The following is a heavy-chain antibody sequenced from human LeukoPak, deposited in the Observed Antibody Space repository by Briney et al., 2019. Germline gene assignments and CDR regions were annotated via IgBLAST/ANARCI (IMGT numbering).Heavy chain of an antibody. CDR1: GFTFSTYA. J-gene: IGHJ4*02. CDR2: ISGSGGTT. Sequence: PGGSLRLSCAASGFTFSTYAMSWVRQAPGKGLEWVSGISGSGGTTHYADSVKGRFTISRDNSKNTLSLQMNSLSAEDTAVYYCAKGCSDSSGYFKTFDYWGQGTLVTVSS. V-gene: IGHV3-23*01. CDR3: AKGCSDSSGYFKTFDY. D-gene: IGHD3-22*01.